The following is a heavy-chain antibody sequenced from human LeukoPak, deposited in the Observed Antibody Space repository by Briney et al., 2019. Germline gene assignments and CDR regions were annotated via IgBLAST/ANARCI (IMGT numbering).Heavy chain of an antibody. Sequence: RTGGSLRLSCPASGFTFSSYAMICVRQAPGKGLEWVSSIIGSGDITYYADSVKRRFTISRDNSKNTLYLQMNSLRAEDTAVYYCAKGVVPSTVITPFDYWGQGTLVTVSS. CDR1: GFTFSSYA. J-gene: IGHJ4*02. CDR2: IIGSGDIT. CDR3: AKGVVPSTVITPFDY. D-gene: IGHD4-23*01. V-gene: IGHV3-23*01.